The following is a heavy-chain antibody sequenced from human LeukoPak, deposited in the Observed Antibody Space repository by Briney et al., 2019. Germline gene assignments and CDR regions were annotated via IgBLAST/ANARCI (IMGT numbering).Heavy chain of an antibody. V-gene: IGHV4-59*01. Sequence: SETLSLTCTVSGGSISSYYWSWIRQPLGRGLEWIGYIYYTGSTSYNPSLKSRVTISLDTSKNQFSLKLSSVTAADTAVYYCARDSHIAAGTIDYWGQGTLVTVSS. CDR3: ARDSHIAAGTIDY. CDR2: IYYTGST. CDR1: GGSISSYY. J-gene: IGHJ4*02. D-gene: IGHD6-13*01.